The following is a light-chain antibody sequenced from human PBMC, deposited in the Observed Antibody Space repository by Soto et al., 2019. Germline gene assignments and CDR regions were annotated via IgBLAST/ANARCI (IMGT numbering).Light chain of an antibody. J-gene: IGKJ1*01. Sequence: EIVLTQSPGTLSLSQGKEPTFSSRPSRSVSGGSLACNQKKPGQAPRLLIYGASSRATGIPDRFSGSGSGTDFTLTISRLEPEDFAVYYCQQYGSSPPWTFGQGTKVEIK. CDR1: RSVSGGS. V-gene: IGKV3-20*01. CDR3: QQYGSSPPWT. CDR2: GAS.